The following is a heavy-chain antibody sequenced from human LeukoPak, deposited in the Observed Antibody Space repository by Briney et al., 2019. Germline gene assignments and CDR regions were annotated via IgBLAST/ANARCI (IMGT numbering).Heavy chain of an antibody. CDR1: GFTFSSYW. D-gene: IGHD1-26*01. CDR3: ARTIVGASVYDAFDI. J-gene: IGHJ3*02. V-gene: IGHV3-74*01. CDR2: INTDGSST. Sequence: GGSLRLSCAASGFTFSSYWMHWVRQAPGKGLVWVSRINTDGSSTTFADSVKGRFTISRDNSRNTLYLQMSSLRAEDTAMYYCARTIVGASVYDAFDIWGQGTMVTVSS.